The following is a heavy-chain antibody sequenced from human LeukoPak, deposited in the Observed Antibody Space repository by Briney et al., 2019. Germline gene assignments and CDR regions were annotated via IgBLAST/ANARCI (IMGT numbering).Heavy chain of an antibody. Sequence: PGGSLRLSCAVSGFTLSTYWMHWVRQALGKGLEWVSRINSDGSTINYADSVKGRFTISRDNAKNTLYLQMRSLRAEDTAVYFCVRQGFLRKYFDSWGQGTLVTVSS. J-gene: IGHJ4*02. V-gene: IGHV3-74*01. CDR3: VRQGFLRKYFDS. CDR2: INSDGSTI. CDR1: GFTLSTYW. D-gene: IGHD5/OR15-5a*01.